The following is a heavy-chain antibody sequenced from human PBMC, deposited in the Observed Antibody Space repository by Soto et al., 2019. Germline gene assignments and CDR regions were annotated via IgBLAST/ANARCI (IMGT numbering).Heavy chain of an antibody. Sequence: GGSLRLSCAASGFTFSSYTMNWVRQAPGKGLEWVSTISGSGGSTYYADSVKGRFTISRDNSKNTLYLQMNSLRVEDTAVYYCAKDSGYSSSWYVLSNWFDPWGQGTLVTVSS. J-gene: IGHJ5*02. CDR1: GFTFSSYT. V-gene: IGHV3-23*01. D-gene: IGHD6-13*01. CDR3: AKDSGYSSSWYVLSNWFDP. CDR2: ISGSGGST.